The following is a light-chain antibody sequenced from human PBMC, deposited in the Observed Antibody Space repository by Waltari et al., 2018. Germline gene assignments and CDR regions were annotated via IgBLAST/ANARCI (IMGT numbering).Light chain of an antibody. CDR1: SNDVGIYNL. CDR3: CSYAGSSTYVV. Sequence: QSALTQPASVSGSPGQSITISCTGTSNDVGIYNLVSWYQQHPGKAPKLMIYEFNKRPSGFSTRFSGSKSGNTASLTISGLQAEDEADYYCCSYAGSSTYVVFGGGTKLTVL. V-gene: IGLV2-23*02. J-gene: IGLJ2*01. CDR2: EFN.